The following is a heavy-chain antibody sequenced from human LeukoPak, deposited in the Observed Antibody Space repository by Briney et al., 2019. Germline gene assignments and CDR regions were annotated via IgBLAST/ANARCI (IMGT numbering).Heavy chain of an antibody. CDR1: GGTFSSYA. D-gene: IGHD3-3*01. CDR3: AREVTIFGVGNWFDP. V-gene: IGHV1-69*13. CDR2: IIPIFGTA. J-gene: IGHJ5*02. Sequence: SVKVSCKASGGTFSSYAISWVRQAPGQGLEWMGGIIPIFGTANYAQKFQGRVTITADESTSTAYMELSSLRSEDTAVYYCAREVTIFGVGNWFDPWGQGTLVTVSS.